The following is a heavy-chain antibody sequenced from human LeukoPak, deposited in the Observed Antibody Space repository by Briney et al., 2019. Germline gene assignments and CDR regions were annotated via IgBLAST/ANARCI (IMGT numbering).Heavy chain of an antibody. CDR3: ARDSERVGYSYGPGDWFDP. Sequence: ASVKVSCKASGYTFTSYYMNWVRQAPGQGLEWMGIINPSGGTTRYAQKFQGRVTMTRDTSTSTVYMELSSLRSEDTAVYYCARDSERVGYSYGPGDWFDPWGQGTLVTVSS. D-gene: IGHD5-18*01. V-gene: IGHV1-46*01. J-gene: IGHJ5*02. CDR1: GYTFTSYY. CDR2: INPSGGTT.